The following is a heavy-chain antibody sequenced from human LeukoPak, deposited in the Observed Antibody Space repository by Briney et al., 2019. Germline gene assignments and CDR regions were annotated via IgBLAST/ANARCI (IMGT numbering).Heavy chain of an antibody. J-gene: IGHJ4*02. CDR1: GITFSSYA. D-gene: IGHD6-13*01. Sequence: PGGSLRLSCAASGITFSSYAMSWVRQAPGKGLEWVSAISGGGVSTYFADSVKGRFTISRDNSKNTLYLQMSSLRAEDTAVYYCAKYSSSSRIGYFDYWGQGTLVTVSS. CDR3: AKYSSSSRIGYFDY. V-gene: IGHV3-23*01. CDR2: ISGGGVST.